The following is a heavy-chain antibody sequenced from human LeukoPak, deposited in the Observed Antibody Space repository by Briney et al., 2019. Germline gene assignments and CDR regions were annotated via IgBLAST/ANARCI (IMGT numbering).Heavy chain of an antibody. V-gene: IGHV4-39*07. Sequence: PSETLSLTCTVSGGSISSSSYYWGWIRQPPGKGLEWIGTIYYSGGTYYNPSLKSRVTISVDTSKKQFSLKLSSVTAADTAVYYCARVPRAGTGIAVAGGDYWGQGTLVTVSS. CDR2: IYYSGGT. J-gene: IGHJ4*02. CDR1: GGSISSSSYY. D-gene: IGHD6-19*01. CDR3: ARVPRAGTGIAVAGGDY.